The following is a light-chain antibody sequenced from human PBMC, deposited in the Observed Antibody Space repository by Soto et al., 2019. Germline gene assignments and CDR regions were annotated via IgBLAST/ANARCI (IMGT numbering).Light chain of an antibody. CDR1: QSVSSSY. V-gene: IGKV3-20*01. J-gene: IGKJ1*01. CDR3: QQYGSSPRT. Sequence: EIVLTQSPGTLSLSPGERATLSCRASQSVSSSYLAWYQQKPGQAPRLLISGASSRATGIPDRFRGSGSGTDFTLTISTLQPEDFAVYFCQQYGSSPRTFGQCTKVDIK. CDR2: GAS.